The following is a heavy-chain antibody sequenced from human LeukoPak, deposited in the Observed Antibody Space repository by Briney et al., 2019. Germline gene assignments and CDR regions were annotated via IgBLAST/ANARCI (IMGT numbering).Heavy chain of an antibody. D-gene: IGHD2/OR15-2a*01. J-gene: IGHJ2*01. V-gene: IGHV1-69*05. CDR2: IIPIFGTA. CDR1: GGTFSSYA. Sequence: GASVKVSCKASGGTFSSYAISWVRQAPGQGLEWMGGIIPIFGTANYAQKFQGRVTITTDESTSTAYMELSSLRSGDTAVYYCARNNNHRYWYFDLWGRGTLVTVSS. CDR3: ARNNNHRYWYFDL.